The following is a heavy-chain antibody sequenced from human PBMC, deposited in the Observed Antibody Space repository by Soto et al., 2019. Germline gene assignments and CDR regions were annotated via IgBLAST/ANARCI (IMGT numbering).Heavy chain of an antibody. CDR2: INPDDGGT. CDR1: GYTLTELS. V-gene: IGHV1-24*01. D-gene: IGHD2-8*01. J-gene: IGHJ1*01. Sequence: ASVKVSCKVSGYTLTELSMHWVRQAPGKGLEWMGGINPDDGGTSYAQKFQGRVTMTGDTSTSTVYMELSSLRSEDTAVYYCARDASSIVPNGGYFQHWGQGTLVTSPQ. CDR3: ARDASSIVPNGGYFQH.